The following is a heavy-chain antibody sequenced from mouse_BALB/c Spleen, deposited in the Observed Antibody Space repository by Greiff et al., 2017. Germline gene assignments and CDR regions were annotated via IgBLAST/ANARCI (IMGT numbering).Heavy chain of an antibody. J-gene: IGHJ4*01. D-gene: IGHD4-1*01. Sequence: VQLKESGGGLVQPGGSRKLSCAASGFTFSSFGMHWVRQAPEKGLEWVAYISSGSSTIYYADTVKGRFTISRDNPKNTLFLQMTSLRSEDTAMYYCARRGKLGHYYAMDYWGQGTSVTVSS. CDR3: ARRGKLGHYYAMDY. V-gene: IGHV5-17*02. CDR1: GFTFSSFG. CDR2: ISSGSSTI.